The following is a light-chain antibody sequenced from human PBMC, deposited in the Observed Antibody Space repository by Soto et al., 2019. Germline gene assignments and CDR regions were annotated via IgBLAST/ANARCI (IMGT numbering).Light chain of an antibody. CDR2: AAS. CDR1: QTIIRY. Sequence: DLPMTQSPSSLSASVGDRVTITCRASQTIIRYLNWYQQKPGRAPNLLIYAASSLQSGVPSRFSGSGSGTEFTLTISSLQSEDFATYFCQQSYSTLFSFGPGTKVEIK. J-gene: IGKJ3*01. CDR3: QQSYSTLFS. V-gene: IGKV1-39*01.